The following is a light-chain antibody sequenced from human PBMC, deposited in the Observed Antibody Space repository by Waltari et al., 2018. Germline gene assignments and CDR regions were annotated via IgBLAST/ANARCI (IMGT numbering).Light chain of an antibody. CDR2: AAS. CDR3: QQSYSTPRT. V-gene: IGKV1-39*01. J-gene: IGKJ2*01. CDR1: QIISSS. Sequence: DIQLTQSPSSLSASVGDRVTITCRDSQIISSSLHWYQQKPGKAPKLLIYAASSLQSGVPSRFSGSGSGTDFTLTISSLQPEDFATYYCQQSYSTPRTFGQGTKLEIK.